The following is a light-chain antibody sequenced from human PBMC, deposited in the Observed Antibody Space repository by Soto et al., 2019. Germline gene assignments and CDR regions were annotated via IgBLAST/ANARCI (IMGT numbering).Light chain of an antibody. V-gene: IGKV3-15*01. CDR1: QSVSTH. J-gene: IGKJ1*01. CDR2: GAT. CDR3: QQSNNWPRT. Sequence: EIQVTQSPALLSVSLGERATITCRASQSVSTHLAWYQQKPGQAPKLLIHGATSRATGIPARFSGSGSGTEFTLTISSLQSEDFATYYCQQSNNWPRTFGQGTKVDI.